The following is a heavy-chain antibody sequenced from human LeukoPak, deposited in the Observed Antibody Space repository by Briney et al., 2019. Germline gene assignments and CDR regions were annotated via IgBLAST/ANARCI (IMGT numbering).Heavy chain of an antibody. CDR2: IYHSGST. Sequence: PSETLSLTCTVSGYSISSGYYWGWIRQPPGKGLEWIGSIYHSGSTYYNPSLKSRVTISVDTSKNQFSLKLSSVTAADTAVYYCARVTVYEVGVPACSWGQGTLVTVSS. CDR3: ARVTVYEVGVPACS. J-gene: IGHJ4*02. D-gene: IGHD3-22*01. V-gene: IGHV4-38-2*02. CDR1: GYSISSGYY.